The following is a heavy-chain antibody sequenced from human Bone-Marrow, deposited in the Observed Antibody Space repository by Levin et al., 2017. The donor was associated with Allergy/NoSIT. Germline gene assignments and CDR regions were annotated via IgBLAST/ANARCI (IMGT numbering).Heavy chain of an antibody. J-gene: IGHJ5*02. Sequence: RTGGSLRLSCAASGFTFSTYWMHWVRQIPGKGLVWVSRISNDGTTTDYADFVNGRFTISRDNAKTTLYLQMNSLRAEDTAIYFCARVPHCAGDCGVGWFDPWGQGTLVTVSS. V-gene: IGHV3-74*01. CDR2: ISNDGTTT. D-gene: IGHD2-21*02. CDR1: GFTFSTYW. CDR3: ARVPHCAGDCGVGWFDP.